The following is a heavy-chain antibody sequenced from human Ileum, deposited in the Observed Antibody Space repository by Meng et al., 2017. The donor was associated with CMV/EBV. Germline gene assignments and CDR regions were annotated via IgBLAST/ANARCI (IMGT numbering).Heavy chain of an antibody. CDR1: GGSFCDYY. CDR2: INHSGST. J-gene: IGHJ5*02. CDR3: ARKPIKSSPSLGP. D-gene: IGHD2-2*01. V-gene: IGHV4-34*01. Sequence: SDPLSLTCAVYGGSFCDYYWSWIRQPPGKGLEWFGEINHSGSTNYNPSLKSRVSISVDTSKKQFSLNLNSVTAADTAVYYCARKPIKSSPSLGPWGQGTLVTVSS.